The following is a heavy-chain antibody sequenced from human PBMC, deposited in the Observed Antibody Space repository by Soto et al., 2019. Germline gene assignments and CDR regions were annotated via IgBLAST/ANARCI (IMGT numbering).Heavy chain of an antibody. V-gene: IGHV3-30*18. Sequence: QVQLVESGGGVVQPGGSLRLSCAASGFTFSSQGMHWVRKAPGKGLEWVAVISYDGNNKYYADSVKGRFTISRDNSKNTLHLKMNSLIAEDPAVYYCAKDQDGSGNDLTYYYYYGMDVWGQGTTVTGSS. J-gene: IGHJ6*02. CDR3: AKDQDGSGNDLTYYYYYGMDV. CDR2: ISYDGNNK. CDR1: GFTFSSQG. D-gene: IGHD3-10*01.